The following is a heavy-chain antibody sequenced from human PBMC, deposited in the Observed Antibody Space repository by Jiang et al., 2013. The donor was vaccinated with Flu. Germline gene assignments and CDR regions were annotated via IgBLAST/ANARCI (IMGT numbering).Heavy chain of an antibody. CDR3: ARGNQVDYDFWSGYSIDGMDV. CDR1: GYTFTSYD. CDR2: MNPNSGNT. Sequence: SGAEVKKPGASVKVSCKASGYTFTSYDINWVRQATGQGLEWMGWMNPNSGNTGYAQKFQGRVTMTRNTSISTAYMELSSLRSEDTAVYYCARGNQVDYDFWSGYSIDGMDVWGQGTTVTVSS. D-gene: IGHD3-3*01. V-gene: IGHV1-8*01. J-gene: IGHJ6*02.